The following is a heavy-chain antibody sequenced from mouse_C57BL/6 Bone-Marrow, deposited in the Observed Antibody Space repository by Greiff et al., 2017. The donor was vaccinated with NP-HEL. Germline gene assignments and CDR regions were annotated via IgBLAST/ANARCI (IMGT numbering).Heavy chain of an antibody. CDR1: GFNIKDDY. J-gene: IGHJ4*01. V-gene: IGHV14-4*01. D-gene: IGHD1-1*01. CDR2: IDPENGDT. CDR3: TTGGSSPYAMDY. Sequence: VHVKQSGAELVRPGASVKLSCTVSGFNIKDDYMHWVKQRPEQGLEWIGWIDPENGDTEYASKFQGKATITADTSSNTAYLQLSSLKSEDTAVYDGTTGGSSPYAMDYWGQGTSVTVSS.